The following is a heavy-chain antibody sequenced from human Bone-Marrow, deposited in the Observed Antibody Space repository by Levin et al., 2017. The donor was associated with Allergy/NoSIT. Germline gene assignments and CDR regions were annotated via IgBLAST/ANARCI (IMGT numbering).Heavy chain of an antibody. D-gene: IGHD3-3*01. Sequence: QHGESLKISCAASGFTFSSYWMHWVRQAPGKGLVWISRINSDGTTTTYADSVRGRFTISRDNTKNTLYLQMNSLRAEDTAVYYCARDYDFWSGHKYYFGMDVWGQGTTVTVSS. CDR3: ARDYDFWSGHKYYFGMDV. V-gene: IGHV3-74*01. J-gene: IGHJ6*02. CDR2: INSDGTTT. CDR1: GFTFSSYW.